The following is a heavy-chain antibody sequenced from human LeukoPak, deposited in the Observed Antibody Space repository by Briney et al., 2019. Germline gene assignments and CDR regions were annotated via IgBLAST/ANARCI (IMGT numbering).Heavy chain of an antibody. V-gene: IGHV4-59*01. CDR1: GGSISSYY. CDR3: VRSDYYYYMDV. CDR2: IYYSGST. Sequence: SETLSLTCTVSGGSISSYYWSWIRQPPGKGLEWIGYIYYSGSTNYNPSLKSRVTISVDTSKSQFSLTMNSVTAADTAVYYCVRSDYYYYMDVWGKGTTVTVSS. D-gene: IGHD4-17*01. J-gene: IGHJ6*03.